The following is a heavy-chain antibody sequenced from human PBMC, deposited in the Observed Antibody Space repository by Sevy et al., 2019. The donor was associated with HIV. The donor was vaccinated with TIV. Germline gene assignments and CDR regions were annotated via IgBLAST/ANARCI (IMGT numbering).Heavy chain of an antibody. CDR2: IYYSGST. D-gene: IGHD6-13*01. CDR3: ARESIGAVGDFDY. Sequence: QLETVSLTCTVSGGSISNYFWSWIRQPPGKGLEWIGYIYYSGSTNYNPSLKSRVTISVDTSKNQFSLKLSSVTAADTAVYYCARESIGAVGDFDYWGQGTLVTVSS. CDR1: GGSISNYF. J-gene: IGHJ4*02. V-gene: IGHV4-59*12.